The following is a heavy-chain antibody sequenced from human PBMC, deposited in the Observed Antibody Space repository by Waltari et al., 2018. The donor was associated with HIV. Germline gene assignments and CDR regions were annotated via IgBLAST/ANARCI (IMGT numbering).Heavy chain of an antibody. V-gene: IGHV4-39*01. D-gene: IGHD2-2*01. CDR3: ARRDTRSYNWFDP. CDR2: IYYSGST. Sequence: QLQLQESGPGLVKPSETLSLTCTVSGGSISSSGYYWGWIRQPPGKGLEWIGSIYYSGSTYYNPSLKSRVTISVDTSKNQFSLKLSSVTAADTAMYYCARRDTRSYNWFDPWGQGTLVTVSS. CDR1: GGSISSSGYY. J-gene: IGHJ5*02.